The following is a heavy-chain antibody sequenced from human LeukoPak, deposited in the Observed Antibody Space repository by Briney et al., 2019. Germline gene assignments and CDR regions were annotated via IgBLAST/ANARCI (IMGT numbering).Heavy chain of an antibody. CDR1: GGSISSYY. CDR3: ARERAEYYDFWRGYYPNWFDP. J-gene: IGHJ5*02. V-gene: IGHV4-59*12. Sequence: PSETLSLTCTVSGGSISSYYWSWIRQPPGKGLEWIGYIYYSGSTNYNPSLKSRVTMSVDTSKNQFSLKLSSVTAADTAVYYCARERAEYYDFWRGYYPNWFDPWGQGTLVTVSS. CDR2: IYYSGST. D-gene: IGHD3-3*01.